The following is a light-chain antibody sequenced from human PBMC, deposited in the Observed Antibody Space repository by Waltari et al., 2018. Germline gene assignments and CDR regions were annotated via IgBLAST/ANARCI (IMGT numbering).Light chain of an antibody. Sequence: DIQMTQSPSTLSASVGDRVTITCRASQSISNWLAWYQQKPGKAPKLLIYKASTLESGVASRFSGSGSGTECTLTISSLQPDDFATYYCQQYNSYSLLTFGGGTKVEIK. CDR3: QQYNSYSLLT. CDR1: QSISNW. J-gene: IGKJ4*01. V-gene: IGKV1-5*03. CDR2: KAS.